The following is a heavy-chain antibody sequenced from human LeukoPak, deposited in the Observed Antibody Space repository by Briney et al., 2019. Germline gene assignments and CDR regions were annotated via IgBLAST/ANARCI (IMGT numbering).Heavy chain of an antibody. V-gene: IGHV3-33*01. J-gene: IGHJ3*01. CDR2: TVYDGIKA. Sequence: SGKSLRLSCAASGFTFSNYPMHWVRQAPGKGLEWVAFTVYDGIKAFYGDSVKDRFTISRDNSKSMLYLQLDSLTVEDTALYYCARARDVSGPAEKAFDVWGQGTMVTVSS. D-gene: IGHD2-15*01. CDR1: GFTFSNYP. CDR3: ARARDVSGPAEKAFDV.